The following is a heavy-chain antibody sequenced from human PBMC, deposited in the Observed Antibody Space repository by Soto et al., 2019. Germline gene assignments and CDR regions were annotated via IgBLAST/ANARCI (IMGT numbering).Heavy chain of an antibody. CDR2: ISDIGST. CDR3: ARVSYVATLYYYYGMDC. Sequence: SETLSLTCTVSGGSIGSYYWSWIRQPPGKGLEWIGYISDIGSTNYNPSLKSRVTISVDTSKNQFSMKLSSVTAADTAVYYCARVSYVATLYYYYGMDCWGQGTTVTVSS. CDR1: GGSIGSYY. V-gene: IGHV4-59*01. D-gene: IGHD5-18*01. J-gene: IGHJ6*02.